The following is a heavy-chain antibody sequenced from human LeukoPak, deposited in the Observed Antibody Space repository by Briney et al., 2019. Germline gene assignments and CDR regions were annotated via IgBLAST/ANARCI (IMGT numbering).Heavy chain of an antibody. CDR2: IIPIFGTA. D-gene: IGHD3-22*01. Sequence: ASVKVSCKASGGTFSSYAISWVRQAPGQGLEWMGGIIPIFGTANYAQKFQGRVTITTDESTSTAYMELSSLRSEDTAVYYCARGRYYDSSGYPGAFDIWGQGTMVTVSS. V-gene: IGHV1-69*05. J-gene: IGHJ3*02. CDR1: GGTFSSYA. CDR3: ARGRYYDSSGYPGAFDI.